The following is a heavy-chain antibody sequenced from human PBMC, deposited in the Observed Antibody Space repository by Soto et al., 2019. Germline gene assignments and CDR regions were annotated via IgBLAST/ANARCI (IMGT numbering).Heavy chain of an antibody. CDR3: AKDGADSSGWSFDY. CDR1: GFTFSSHW. J-gene: IGHJ4*02. Sequence: GGSLRLSCAASGFTFSSHWMHWVRQAPGKGLVWVSRIDTDGSRTNYADSVKGRFTMSRDNAKNTAFLQMNSLRAEDTAVYYCAKDGADSSGWSFDYWGQGTLVTVSS. V-gene: IGHV3-74*01. CDR2: IDTDGSRT. D-gene: IGHD6-19*01.